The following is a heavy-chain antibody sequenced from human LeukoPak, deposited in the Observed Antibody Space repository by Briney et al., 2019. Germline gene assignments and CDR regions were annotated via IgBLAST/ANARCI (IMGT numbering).Heavy chain of an antibody. V-gene: IGHV3-49*04. D-gene: IGHD3-10*01. J-gene: IGHJ4*02. CDR2: IRSTTYGGTT. Sequence: GGSLRLSCTASGFSFGDYAMTWVRQAPGKGLEWVGFIRSTTYGGTTEYAASVKGRFTISRDDSKSIAYLQMNSLKTEDTAVYYCTGSFGELTFFDYWGQGTLVTVSS. CDR1: GFSFGDYA. CDR3: TGSFGELTFFDY.